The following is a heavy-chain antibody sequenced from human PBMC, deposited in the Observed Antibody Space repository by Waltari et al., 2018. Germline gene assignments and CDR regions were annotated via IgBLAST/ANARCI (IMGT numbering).Heavy chain of an antibody. D-gene: IGHD3-3*01. CDR3: ARGYEYYDFWGGWQVGVDY. CDR1: GGSFSGYY. V-gene: IGHV4-34*01. Sequence: QVQLQQWGAGLLKPLATLSLTCAVYGGSFSGYYWSWIRQPPGQGLEWIGEIKKNVSTHSDTARKRRETISVDTSKNQFCRKVRGVSGADTAVDYCARGYEYYDFWGGWQVGVDYWGQGTLVTVAA. CDR2: IKKNVST. J-gene: IGHJ4*02.